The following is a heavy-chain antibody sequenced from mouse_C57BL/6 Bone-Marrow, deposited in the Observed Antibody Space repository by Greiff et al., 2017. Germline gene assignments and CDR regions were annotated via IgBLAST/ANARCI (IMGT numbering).Heavy chain of an antibody. CDR1: GYSFTDYN. J-gene: IGHJ2*01. Sequence: VQLQQSGPELVKPGASVKISCKASGYSFTDYNMNWVKQSNGKSLDWIGVINPNYGTTSYNQKFKGKATLTVDQSSSTAYMQLNSLTSEDSAVYSCASVTTGVASLDYWGRGTTRTVSA. CDR2: INPNYGTT. D-gene: IGHD1-1*01. CDR3: ASVTTGVASLDY. V-gene: IGHV1-39*01.